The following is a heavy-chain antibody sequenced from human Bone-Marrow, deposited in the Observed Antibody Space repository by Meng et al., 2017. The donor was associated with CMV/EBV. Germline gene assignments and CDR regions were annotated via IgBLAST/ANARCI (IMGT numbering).Heavy chain of an antibody. CDR2: VNPNSGGT. CDR3: ARGFYFHGSNYYPHYFDS. D-gene: IGHD2/OR15-2a*01. CDR1: GYTFSGHY. Sequence: ASVKVSCKATGYTFSGHYLHWVRQAPGTGLEWMVWVNPNSGGTNYAQKFQTRVTMTRDMSISTPYMELRRLTSDETALYFRARGFYFHGSNYYPHYFDSWVQGTLVTVSS. J-gene: IGHJ4*02. V-gene: IGHV1-2*02.